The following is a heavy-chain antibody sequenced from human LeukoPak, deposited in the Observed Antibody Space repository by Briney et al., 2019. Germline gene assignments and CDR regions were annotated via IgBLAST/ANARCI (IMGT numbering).Heavy chain of an antibody. CDR3: ARDRQWLVLGYFDY. V-gene: IGHV1-2*02. CDR1: GYTFTGYY. Sequence: GASVKVSCKASGYTFTGYYMHWVRQAPGQGLEWMGWINPNSGGTNYAQKFQGRVTMTRDTSISTAYMELSGLRSDDTAVYYCARDRQWLVLGYFDYWGQGTLVTVSS. CDR2: INPNSGGT. J-gene: IGHJ4*02. D-gene: IGHD6-19*01.